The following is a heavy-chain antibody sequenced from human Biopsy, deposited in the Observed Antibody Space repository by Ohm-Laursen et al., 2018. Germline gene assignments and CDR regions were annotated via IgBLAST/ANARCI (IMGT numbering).Heavy chain of an antibody. CDR2: INHSGRT. CDR3: VRGVDYYDPYHYYALDV. CDR1: GESFNGYY. J-gene: IGHJ6*02. Sequence: QTLSLTCATYGESFNGYYWSWIRQTPGKGLEWIGEINHSGRTNYNPSLKSRVTISVDTSKNQFSLKVRSVTAADTAVYYCVRGVDYYDPYHYYALDVWGQGTTVTVSS. D-gene: IGHD3-22*01. V-gene: IGHV4-34*01.